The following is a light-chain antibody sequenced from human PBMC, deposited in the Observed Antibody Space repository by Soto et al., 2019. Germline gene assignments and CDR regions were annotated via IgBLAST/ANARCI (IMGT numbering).Light chain of an antibody. J-gene: IGLJ2*01. CDR2: GNN. Sequence: QSVLTQPPSVSGAPGQRVTISCIGSSSNIGAGYDAQWYQQLPGTAPKPLIYGNNNRPSGVPDRFSGSKSGTSASLAITGLQAEDEADYYCATWDSSLTGEVFGGGTKLTVL. CDR1: SSNIGAGYD. V-gene: IGLV1-40*01. CDR3: ATWDSSLTGEV.